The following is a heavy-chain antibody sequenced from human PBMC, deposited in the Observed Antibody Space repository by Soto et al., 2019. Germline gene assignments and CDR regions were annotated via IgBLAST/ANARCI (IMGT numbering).Heavy chain of an antibody. Sequence: ASVKVSCKASGYTFTSYGISWVRQSPGQGLEWMGWISAYNGNTNYAQKLQGRVTMTTDTSTSTAYMELRSLRSDDTAVYYCSRVPGGAWTTVPYLFDYWGQGTLVTVSS. D-gene: IGHD4-4*01. J-gene: IGHJ4*02. V-gene: IGHV1-18*01. CDR2: ISAYNGNT. CDR1: GYTFTSYG. CDR3: SRVPGGAWTTVPYLFDY.